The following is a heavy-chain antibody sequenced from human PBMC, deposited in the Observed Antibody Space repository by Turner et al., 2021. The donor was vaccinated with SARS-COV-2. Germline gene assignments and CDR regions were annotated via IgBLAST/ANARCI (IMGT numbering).Heavy chain of an antibody. Sequence: EVQLVESGGGLIQPGGSLRLSCAASGLTVSSNYMSWVRQAPGKGLEWVSSISSSSSYIYYANSVKGRLTISRDNAKNSLYLQMNSLRAEDTAVYYCARARWHYYDSSGYYPDAFDIWGQGTMVTVSS. CDR3: ARARWHYYDSSGYYPDAFDI. CDR1: GLTVSSNY. CDR2: ISSSSSYI. V-gene: IGHV3-21*01. J-gene: IGHJ3*02. D-gene: IGHD3-22*01.